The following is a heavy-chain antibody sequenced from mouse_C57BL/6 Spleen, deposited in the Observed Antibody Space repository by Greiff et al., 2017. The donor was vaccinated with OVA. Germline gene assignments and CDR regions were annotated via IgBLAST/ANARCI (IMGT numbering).Heavy chain of an antibody. V-gene: IGHV3-6*01. D-gene: IGHD1-1*01. CDR2: ISYDGSN. Sequence: EVHLVESGPGLVKPSQSLSLTCSVTGYSITSGYYWNWIRQFPGNKLEWMGYISYDGSNNYNPSLKNRISITRDTSKNQFFLKLNSVTTEDTATYYCARAITTDYFDYWGQGTTLTVSS. CDR1: GYSITSGYY. CDR3: ARAITTDYFDY. J-gene: IGHJ2*01.